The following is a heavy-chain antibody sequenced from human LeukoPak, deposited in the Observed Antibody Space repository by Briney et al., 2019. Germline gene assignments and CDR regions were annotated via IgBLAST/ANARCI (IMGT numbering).Heavy chain of an antibody. D-gene: IGHD3-16*01. CDR1: GFTFDDYA. V-gene: IGHV3-64D*09. Sequence: GGSLRLSCAASGFTFDDYAMHWVRQAPGKGLEYVSAINSNGGSTYYADSVKGRFTISRDNPRNTLYLHMSSLRPEDTAVYFCVKETFTVTSPFDYWGQGTLVTVSS. CDR2: INSNGGST. CDR3: VKETFTVTSPFDY. J-gene: IGHJ4*02.